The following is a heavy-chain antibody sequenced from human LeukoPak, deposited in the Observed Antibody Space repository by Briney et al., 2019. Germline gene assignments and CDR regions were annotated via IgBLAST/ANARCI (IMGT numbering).Heavy chain of an antibody. CDR1: GFTFSSYA. D-gene: IGHD3-9*01. Sequence: PGGSLRLSCAASGFTFSSYAMSWVRQAPGKGLEWVSAISGSGGSTYYADSVKGRFTISRDNSKNTLYLQMNSLRAEDTAVYYCAKVAYYDILTSYMYYFDYWGQGTLVTVSS. J-gene: IGHJ4*02. V-gene: IGHV3-23*01. CDR3: AKVAYYDILTSYMYYFDY. CDR2: ISGSGGST.